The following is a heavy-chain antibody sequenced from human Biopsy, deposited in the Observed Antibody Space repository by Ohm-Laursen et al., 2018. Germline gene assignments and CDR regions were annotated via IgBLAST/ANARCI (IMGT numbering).Heavy chain of an antibody. Sequence: GTLSLTCTVSGVSITAYYWSWVRQPPGKGLECIGNIHHSGSTNYNPSLKSRLTISVDTSKNQFSLKLSSVTAADTAVYYCARMDCSGGSCHYYSYGMDVWGQGTTVTVSS. CDR3: ARMDCSGGSCHYYSYGMDV. V-gene: IGHV4-4*09. D-gene: IGHD2-15*01. CDR2: IHHSGST. J-gene: IGHJ6*02. CDR1: GVSITAYY.